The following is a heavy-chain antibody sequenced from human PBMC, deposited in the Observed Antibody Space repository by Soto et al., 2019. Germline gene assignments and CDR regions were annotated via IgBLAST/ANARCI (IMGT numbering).Heavy chain of an antibody. J-gene: IGHJ4*02. Sequence: PGGSLRLSCAASGFTFSSYSMNWVRQAPGKGLEWVSSISSSSSYIYYADSVKGRFTISRDNAKNSLYLQMNSLRAEDTAVYYCARDLVRIAVAGFIDYWGQGTLVTVPQ. CDR1: GFTFSSYS. V-gene: IGHV3-21*01. D-gene: IGHD6-19*01. CDR3: ARDLVRIAVAGFIDY. CDR2: ISSSSSYI.